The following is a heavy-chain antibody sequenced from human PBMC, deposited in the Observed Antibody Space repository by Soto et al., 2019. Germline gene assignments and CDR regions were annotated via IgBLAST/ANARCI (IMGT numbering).Heavy chain of an antibody. CDR1: GYTFSSYG. D-gene: IGHD4-4*01. V-gene: IGHV1-18*01. CDR3: ARDSSLQTTVGPY. CDR2: ISAYNGNT. J-gene: IGHJ4*02. Sequence: ASVKGSCKASGYTFSSYGFAWGRQAPGQGLESMGWISAYNGNTNYAQKLQGRVTMTTDTSTSTAYMELRSLRSDDTAVYYCARDSSLQTTVGPYWGQGTLVTVSS.